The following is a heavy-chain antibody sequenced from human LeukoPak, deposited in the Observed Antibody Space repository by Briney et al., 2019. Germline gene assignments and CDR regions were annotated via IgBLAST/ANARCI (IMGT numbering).Heavy chain of an antibody. CDR3: ARLAPYSGYDSTDY. Sequence: PSETLSLTCTVSGGSISSSSYYWGWIRQPPGKGLEWIGSIYYSGSTYYNPSLKSRVTISVDTSKNQFSLKLSSVTAADTAVYYCARLAPYSGYDSTDYWGQGTLVTVSS. CDR1: GGSISSSSYY. D-gene: IGHD5-12*01. V-gene: IGHV4-39*07. J-gene: IGHJ4*02. CDR2: IYYSGST.